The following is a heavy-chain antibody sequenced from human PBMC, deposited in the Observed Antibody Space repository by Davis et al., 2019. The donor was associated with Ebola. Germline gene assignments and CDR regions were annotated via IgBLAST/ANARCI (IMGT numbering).Heavy chain of an antibody. CDR1: GFTFSSYA. CDR3: AKELLSEGGMVVAGPGY. Sequence: GESLKISCAASGFTFSSYAMSWVRQAPGKGLEWVSAISGSGGSTYYADSVKGRFTISRDKSKNTLYLQMNSLRAEDTAVYYCAKELLSEGGMVVAGPGYWGQGNLVTVSS. V-gene: IGHV3-23*01. J-gene: IGHJ4*02. D-gene: IGHD6-19*01. CDR2: ISGSGGST.